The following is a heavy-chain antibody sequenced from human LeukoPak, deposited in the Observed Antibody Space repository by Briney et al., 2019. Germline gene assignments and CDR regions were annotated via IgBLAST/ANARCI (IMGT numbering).Heavy chain of an antibody. D-gene: IGHD3-22*01. CDR1: GFTFSSYA. CDR3: AKKGYYDGSGYYMYYFDH. V-gene: IGHV3-23*01. CDR2: ISGSGGTA. J-gene: IGHJ4*02. Sequence: PGGSLRLSCAASGFTFSSYAMSWVRQAPGKGLEWVSAISGSGGTAYYADSVKGRYTISRDNSKNTLYLQMNSLRAEDTAVYYCAKKGYYDGSGYYMYYFDHWGREPWSPSPQ.